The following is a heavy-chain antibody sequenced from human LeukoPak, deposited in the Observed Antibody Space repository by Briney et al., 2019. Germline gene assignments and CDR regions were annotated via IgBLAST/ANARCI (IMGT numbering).Heavy chain of an antibody. CDR3: ARGQYTDGLSY. CDR1: GFTFSSYW. CDR2: IKQDGSEK. D-gene: IGHD5-24*01. V-gene: IGHV3-7*03. Sequence: PGGSLRLSCAASGFTFSSYWMSWVRQAPGKGLEWVANIKQDGSEKYYVDSVKGRFTISRDNAENSLFLQMNGLRPEDTAVSYCARGQYTDGLSYWGQGTLVTVSS. J-gene: IGHJ4*02.